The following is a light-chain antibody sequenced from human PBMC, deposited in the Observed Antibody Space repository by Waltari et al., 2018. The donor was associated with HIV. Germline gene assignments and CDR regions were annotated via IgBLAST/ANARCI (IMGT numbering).Light chain of an antibody. V-gene: IGKV1-9*01. CDR3: QQLNSYPRT. J-gene: IGKJ1*01. CDR2: AAS. Sequence: DIQLTQSPSYLSASVGDSVNITCRASQGISSYLAWYQKKPGKDPKRLIYAASTLQSGVPSRFSGSGCGTEFTLTISSLQPEDFATYYCQQLNSYPRTFGQGTKVEIK. CDR1: QGISSY.